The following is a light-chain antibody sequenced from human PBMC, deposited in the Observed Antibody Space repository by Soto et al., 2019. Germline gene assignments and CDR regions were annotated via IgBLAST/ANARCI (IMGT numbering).Light chain of an antibody. V-gene: IGKV3-15*01. Sequence: EIVMTQSPATLSVSPGERATLSCRASQSVSSNLAWYQQKPGQAPRLLIYGASTRATGIPARFSGSGSGTEFTLTISSLQSADCAVYYCQQYTNWPPWSFGQGTKVEIK. CDR3: QQYTNWPPWS. J-gene: IGKJ1*01. CDR1: QSVSSN. CDR2: GAS.